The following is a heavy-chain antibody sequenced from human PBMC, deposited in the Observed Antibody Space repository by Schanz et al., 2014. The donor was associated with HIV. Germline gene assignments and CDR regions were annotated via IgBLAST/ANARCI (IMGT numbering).Heavy chain of an antibody. V-gene: IGHV3-33*06. J-gene: IGHJ4*02. Sequence: QVDLVESGGGVVQPGRSLRLSCTASGFTFNNYGMQWVRQAPGKGLEGMAAIWYDGSNKFYADSLRGRFTISRDNSKNTLYLQMNSLRVEDTAVYYCAKGPTFGVLTPADWGQGTLVTVSS. CDR3: AKGPTFGVLTPAD. CDR1: GFTFNNYG. CDR2: IWYDGSNK. D-gene: IGHD3-3*01.